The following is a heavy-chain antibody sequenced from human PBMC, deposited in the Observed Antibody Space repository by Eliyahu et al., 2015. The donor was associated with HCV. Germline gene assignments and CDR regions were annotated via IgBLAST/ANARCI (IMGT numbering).Heavy chain of an antibody. Sequence: EVQLVESGGGLVQPGGSLRLSCAASGFTFSSYNMNWVRQAPGKGLEWVSYISSSSRTTIYYADSVEGRFTISRDNAKNSLYLQMNSLRAEDTAVYYCARLADYWGQGTLVTVSS. CDR2: ISSSSRTTI. CDR3: ARLADY. J-gene: IGHJ4*02. CDR1: GFTFSSYN. V-gene: IGHV3-48*01.